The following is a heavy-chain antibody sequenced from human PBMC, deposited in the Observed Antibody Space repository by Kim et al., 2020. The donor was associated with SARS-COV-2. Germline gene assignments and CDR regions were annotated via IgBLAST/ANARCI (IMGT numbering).Heavy chain of an antibody. Sequence: SETLSLTCTVSGGSISSSSYYWGWIRQPPGKGLEWIGSIYYSGSTYYNPSLKSRVTISVDTSKNQFSLKLSSVTAADPAVYYCARPIYSSKGAFDIWGPGTMVTVSS. CDR1: GGSISSSSYY. J-gene: IGHJ3*02. CDR2: IYYSGST. CDR3: ARPIYSSKGAFDI. D-gene: IGHD6-13*01. V-gene: IGHV4-39*01.